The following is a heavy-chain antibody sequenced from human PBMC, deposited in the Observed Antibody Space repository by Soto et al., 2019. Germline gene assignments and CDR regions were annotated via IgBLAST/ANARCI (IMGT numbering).Heavy chain of an antibody. V-gene: IGHV1-18*01. J-gene: IGHJ6*02. D-gene: IGHD6-6*01. CDR2: ISAYNGNT. CDR3: AREVVEQLVFEYYYYYGMDV. Sequence: GASVKVSCKASGYTFTSYGISWVRQAPGQGLEWMGWISAYNGNTNYAQKLQGRVTMTTDTSTSTAYMELRSLRSDDTAVYYCAREVVEQLVFEYYYYYGMDVWGQGTTVTVSS. CDR1: GYTFTSYG.